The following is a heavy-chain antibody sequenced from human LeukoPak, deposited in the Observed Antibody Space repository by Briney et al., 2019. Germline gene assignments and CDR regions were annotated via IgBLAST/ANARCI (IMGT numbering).Heavy chain of an antibody. CDR1: GYTFTSYS. D-gene: IGHD4-23*01. J-gene: IGHJ4*02. CDR2: IGPSNGDT. CDR3: ARDSGWELRHFFFDD. Sequence: ASVKVSCKASGYTFTSYSINWVRRAPGQGLEWMGWIGPSNGDTSYAHKVQDRVTMTADTSTRTVYMELRSLGSDDTAIYYCARDSGWELRHFFFDDWGQGTLVTVSS. V-gene: IGHV1-18*04.